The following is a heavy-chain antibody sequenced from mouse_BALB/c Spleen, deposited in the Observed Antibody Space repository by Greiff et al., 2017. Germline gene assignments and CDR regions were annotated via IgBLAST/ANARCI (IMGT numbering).Heavy chain of an antibody. CDR1: GYTFTSYW. J-gene: IGHJ3*01. V-gene: IGHV1S22*01. D-gene: IGHD3-1*01. CDR2: IYPGSGST. CDR3: TRGGAARATAY. Sequence: LQQPGSELVRPGASVKLSCKASGYTFTSYWMHWVKQRPGQGLEWIGNIYPGSGSTNYDEKFKSKATLTVDTSSSTAYMQLSSLTSEDSAVYYCTRGGAARATAYWGQGTLVTVSA.